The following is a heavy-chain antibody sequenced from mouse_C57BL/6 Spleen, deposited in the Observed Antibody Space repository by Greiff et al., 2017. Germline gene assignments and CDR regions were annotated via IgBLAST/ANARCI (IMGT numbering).Heavy chain of an antibody. V-gene: IGHV1-69*01. CDR2: IDPSDGYT. CDR3: ASQRDYSNALAY. D-gene: IGHD2-5*01. CDR1: GYTFTSYW. Sequence: QVQLQQPGAELVMPGASVKLSCKASGYTFTSYWMHWVKQRPGQGLEWIGEIDPSDGYTNYNQKFKGKSTLTVDKSSSTAYMQLSSLTSEDSAVYYCASQRDYSNALAYWGQGTLVTVSA. J-gene: IGHJ3*01.